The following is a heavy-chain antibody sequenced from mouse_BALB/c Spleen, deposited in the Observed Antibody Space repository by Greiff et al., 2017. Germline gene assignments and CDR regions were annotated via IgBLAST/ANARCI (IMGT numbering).Heavy chain of an antibody. CDR2: ISYSGST. CDR3: ARYDLRLRGYAMDY. V-gene: IGHV3-8*02. D-gene: IGHD1-2*01. CDR1: GDSITSGY. J-gene: IGHJ4*01. Sequence: EVQLVESGPSLVKPSQTLSLTCSVTGDSITSGYWNWIRKFPGNKLEYMGYISYSGSTYYNPSLKSRISITRDTSKNQYYLQLNSVTTEDTATYYCARYDLRLRGYAMDYWGQGTSVTVSS.